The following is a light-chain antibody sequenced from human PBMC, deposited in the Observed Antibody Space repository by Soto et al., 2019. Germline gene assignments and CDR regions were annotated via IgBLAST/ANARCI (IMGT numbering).Light chain of an antibody. CDR2: DTS. V-gene: IGKV3-11*01. CDR1: ESLYTY. J-gene: IGKJ3*01. Sequence: EIVLTQSPATLSLSPGERATLSCRASESLYTYLAWFQQKPGQAPRLLIFDTSRRATGVPARFSGSGAGTDYPPTIRSLEPEDFAVYYCQEHGNWPRRTFGPGTKVEI. CDR3: QEHGNWPRRT.